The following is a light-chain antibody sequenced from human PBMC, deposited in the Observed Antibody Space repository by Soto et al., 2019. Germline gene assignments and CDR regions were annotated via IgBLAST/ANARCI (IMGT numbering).Light chain of an antibody. CDR1: QSISSW. CDR2: DAS. Sequence: DIQMTQSPSTLSASVGDRVTITCRASQSISSWLAWYQQKPGKAPKLLMFDASSLESGVLPRFSGRGSETEFTLTISSLQPDDFATYYCQQYNSYPYTFGQGTKLEIK. V-gene: IGKV1-5*01. CDR3: QQYNSYPYT. J-gene: IGKJ2*01.